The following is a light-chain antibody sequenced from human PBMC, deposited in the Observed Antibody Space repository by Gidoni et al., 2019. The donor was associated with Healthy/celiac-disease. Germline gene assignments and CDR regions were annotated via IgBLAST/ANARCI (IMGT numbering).Light chain of an antibody. V-gene: IGKV3-11*01. Sequence: EIVLTQSPATLSLSPGERATLSCRASPSVSSYLAWYQQQPGQAPRPLIYDASNRATGIPARFSGSGSGTDFTLTISSLEPEDFAVYYCQQRSNWPPWTFGQGTKVEIK. CDR2: DAS. CDR1: PSVSSY. J-gene: IGKJ1*01. CDR3: QQRSNWPPWT.